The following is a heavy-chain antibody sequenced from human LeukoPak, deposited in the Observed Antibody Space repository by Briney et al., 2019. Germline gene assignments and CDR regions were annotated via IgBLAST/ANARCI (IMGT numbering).Heavy chain of an antibody. Sequence: GGSLKLSCAACGFTFSSYAMSWVRQAPGKGLEWVSAISGSGGSTYYADSVKGRFTISRDNSKNTLYLQMNSLRAEDTAVYYRAKEWKGYSGSYYPYFDYWGQATLVTVSS. CDR3: AKEWKGYSGSYYPYFDY. D-gene: IGHD1-26*01. CDR2: ISGSGGST. V-gene: IGHV3-23*01. CDR1: GFTFSSYA. J-gene: IGHJ4*02.